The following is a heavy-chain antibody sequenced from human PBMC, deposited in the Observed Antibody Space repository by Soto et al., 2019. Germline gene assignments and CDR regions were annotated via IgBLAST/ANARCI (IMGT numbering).Heavy chain of an antibody. CDR2: INSDGSST. CDR3: ARGGISKLGYYYSYGMDV. J-gene: IGHJ6*02. V-gene: IGHV3-74*01. D-gene: IGHD7-27*01. Sequence: GGSLRLSCAASGFTFSSYWMHWVRQAPGKGLVWVSRINSDGSSTSYADSVKGRFTISRDNAKNTLYLQMNSLRAEDTAVYYCARGGISKLGYYYSYGMDVWGQGTTVTVSS. CDR1: GFTFSSYW.